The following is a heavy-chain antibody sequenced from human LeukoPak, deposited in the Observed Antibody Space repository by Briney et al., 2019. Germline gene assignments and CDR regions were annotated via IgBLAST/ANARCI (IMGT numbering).Heavy chain of an antibody. Sequence: GGSLRLSCAASGFTFDDYAMHWGRQAPGKGLGWVSGISWNSGSISYADSVKGRFTISRDNAKNSLYLQMNSLRAEDMALYYCAKDTGDSSGVDYWGQGTLVTVSS. V-gene: IGHV3-9*03. CDR3: AKDTGDSSGVDY. CDR1: GFTFDDYA. CDR2: ISWNSGSI. D-gene: IGHD3-22*01. J-gene: IGHJ4*02.